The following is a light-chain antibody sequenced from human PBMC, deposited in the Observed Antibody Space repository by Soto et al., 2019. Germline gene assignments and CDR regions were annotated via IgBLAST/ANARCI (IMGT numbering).Light chain of an antibody. CDR1: SGDVGGYSF. CDR3: CPWAGSSTGWV. CDR2: DVT. J-gene: IGLJ3*02. Sequence: QSALTQPRSVSGSPGQSVTISCTGTSGDVGGYSFVSWYQQHPGKPPKLMAYDVTKRPSGVPDRFSGSKSGNTASLTISGLQAEDEAEYYCCPWAGSSTGWVFGGGTKLT. V-gene: IGLV2-11*01.